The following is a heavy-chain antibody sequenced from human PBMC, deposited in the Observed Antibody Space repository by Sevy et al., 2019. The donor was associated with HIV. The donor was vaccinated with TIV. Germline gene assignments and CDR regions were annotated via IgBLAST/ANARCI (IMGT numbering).Heavy chain of an antibody. CDR1: GFTFSTYW. D-gene: IGHD2-21*01. Sequence: GGSLRLSCAASGFTFSTYWMHWVRRAPGKGLVWVSRIDSGGRSTIYADSAKGRFTISRVNAKNTLYLQMNSLRAEDTSVYYCARGGLQHTFDYWGQGTLVTVSS. CDR2: IDSGGRST. J-gene: IGHJ4*02. V-gene: IGHV3-74*01. CDR3: ARGGLQHTFDY.